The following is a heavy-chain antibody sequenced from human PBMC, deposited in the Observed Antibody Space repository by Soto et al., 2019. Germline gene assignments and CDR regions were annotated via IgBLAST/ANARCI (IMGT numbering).Heavy chain of an antibody. D-gene: IGHD3-16*01. Sequence: QVQLVESGGGMVQPGGSLRLSCAATGFMFSDYGMHWVRQAPGKGPEWVAVIWYDGSNENYADSVKGRFTISRDNSKRTLYLPMNSLRVEDTAMYYCARDRVEGDGWFDPWGQGTLVTVSP. CDR3: ARDRVEGDGWFDP. CDR1: GFMFSDYG. CDR2: IWYDGSNE. V-gene: IGHV3-33*01. J-gene: IGHJ5*02.